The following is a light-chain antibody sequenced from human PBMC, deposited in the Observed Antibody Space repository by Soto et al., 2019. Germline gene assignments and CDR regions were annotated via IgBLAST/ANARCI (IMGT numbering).Light chain of an antibody. V-gene: IGLV1-40*01. J-gene: IGLJ1*01. CDR1: SSNIGADYE. CDR2: GNT. Sequence: QSALTQPPSVSGATGQRVIISCTGGSSNIGADYEVHWYQQLPGTAPKLLIYGNTNRPSGVPDRFSGSKSGSSASLAITGLQAEDEAEYYCQSYDNTLKGCVFGTGTKVTVL. CDR3: QSYDNTLKGCV.